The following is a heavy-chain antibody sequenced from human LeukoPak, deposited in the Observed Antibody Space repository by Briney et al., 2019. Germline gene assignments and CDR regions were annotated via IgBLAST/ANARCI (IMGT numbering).Heavy chain of an antibody. D-gene: IGHD2-15*01. Sequence: SETLSLTCTVSGGSISSYYWSWIRQPQGKGLEWIGNIDYSGSTDYHPSLKSRVSISVDTSKKQFYLKLTSVTAADTAVYYCVRDRQHCSGGNCYSEDLPDHWGQGTRVTVSS. J-gene: IGHJ4*02. CDR3: VRDRQHCSGGNCYSEDLPDH. V-gene: IGHV4-59*12. CDR2: IDYSGST. CDR1: GGSISSYY.